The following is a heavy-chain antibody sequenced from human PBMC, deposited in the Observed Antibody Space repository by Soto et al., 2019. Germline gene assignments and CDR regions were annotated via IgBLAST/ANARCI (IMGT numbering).Heavy chain of an antibody. Sequence: GESLKISCQSSGSTFSTYWVAWVRQRPGKALEWLGLIYPDDSDTRYNPSFRGQVTISAEKSSSTIFLQWSSLKASDTATYYCARLNFGVVTSFSWFDPWGPGTLVTVSS. V-gene: IGHV5-51*01. D-gene: IGHD3-3*01. CDR3: ARLNFGVVTSFSWFDP. CDR1: GSTFSTYW. CDR2: IYPDDSDT. J-gene: IGHJ5*02.